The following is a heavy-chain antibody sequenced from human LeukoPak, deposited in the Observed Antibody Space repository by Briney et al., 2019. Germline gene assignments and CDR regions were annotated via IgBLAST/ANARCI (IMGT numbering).Heavy chain of an antibody. D-gene: IGHD3-16*01. Sequence: SETLSLTCTVSDDSISDYYRGWIRQPPGMGLEWIGYFYNSGRSTYNPSLKSRVTISADTSKNHFSLKLNSVTTADTAVYYCTRGAGWLIDYWGQGILVTVSS. CDR3: TRGAGWLIDY. CDR1: DDSISDYY. J-gene: IGHJ4*02. CDR2: FYNSGRS. V-gene: IGHV4-59*01.